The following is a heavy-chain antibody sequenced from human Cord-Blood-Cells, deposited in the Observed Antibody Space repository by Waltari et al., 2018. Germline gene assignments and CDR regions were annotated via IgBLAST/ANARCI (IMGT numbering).Heavy chain of an antibody. CDR1: GGSISSYY. V-gene: IGHV4-59*01. CDR3: ARSQSPTYYYGSGSYWYFDL. CDR2: IYYSGST. D-gene: IGHD3-10*01. Sequence: QVQLQESGPGLVKPSETLSLTCTVSGGSISSYYWSWIRQPQGTGLEWIGYIYYSGSTNYNPSLKSRVTISVDTSKNQFSLKLSSVTAADTAVYYCARSQSPTYYYGSGSYWYFDLWGRGTLVTVSS. J-gene: IGHJ2*01.